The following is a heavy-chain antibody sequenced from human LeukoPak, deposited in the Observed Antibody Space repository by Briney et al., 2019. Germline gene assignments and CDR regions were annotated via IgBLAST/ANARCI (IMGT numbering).Heavy chain of an antibody. D-gene: IGHD3-3*01. CDR2: TYYRYQQWHS. V-gene: IGHV6-1*01. Sequence: SQTLSLTCAVSGDTVSSNGASWDWLRQSPSRGFEWLVKTYYRYQQWHSHYARPVKGRKTHDPDTSKNQYSLQLNSMPPENTAVYYCGRETDYGVVTNWGQGTLVTDPS. CDR1: GDTVSSNGAS. CDR3: GRETDYGVVTN. J-gene: IGHJ4*02.